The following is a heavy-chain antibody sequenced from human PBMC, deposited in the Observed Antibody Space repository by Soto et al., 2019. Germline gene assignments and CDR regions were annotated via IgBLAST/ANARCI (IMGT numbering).Heavy chain of an antibody. CDR2: IIPIFGAP. Sequence: QVQLVQSGAEVKKPGSSVKVSCKASGGSFSSYAISWVRQAPVQGLEWMGGIIPIFGAPTYAQKFQGRVTIIADKSTSTDYMELSSLRSEDTALYYCARAGPVSGNHAFDIWGQGTLVTVSS. V-gene: IGHV1-69*06. J-gene: IGHJ3*02. CDR1: GGSFSSYA. D-gene: IGHD6-19*01. CDR3: ARAGPVSGNHAFDI.